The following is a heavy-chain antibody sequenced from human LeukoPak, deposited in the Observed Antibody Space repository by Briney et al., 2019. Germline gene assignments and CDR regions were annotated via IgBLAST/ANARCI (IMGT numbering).Heavy chain of an antibody. CDR1: GYTFTSDD. J-gene: IGHJ4*02. CDR3: ARDFFFGAGYYMSY. Sequence: ASVKVSCKASGYTFTSDDINWVRQATGQGLEWMGWMNPNSGNTGYAQKFQGRVTMTRNTSISTAYMELRSLRSDDTAVYYCARDFFFGAGYYMSYWGQGTLVTVSS. D-gene: IGHD3-22*01. CDR2: MNPNSGNT. V-gene: IGHV1-8*01.